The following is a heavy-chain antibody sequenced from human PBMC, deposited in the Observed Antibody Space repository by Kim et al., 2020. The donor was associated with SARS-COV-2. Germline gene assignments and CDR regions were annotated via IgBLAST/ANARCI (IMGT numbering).Heavy chain of an antibody. D-gene: IGHD3-3*01. CDR3: ARLLGDFWSGSGRFDY. J-gene: IGHJ4*02. CDR2: IYYSGST. CDR1: GGSISSYY. Sequence: SETLSLTCTVSGGSISSYYWSWIRQPPGKGLEWIGYIYYSGSTNYNPSLKSRVTISVDTSKNQFSLKLSSVTAADTAVYYCARLLGDFWSGSGRFDYWGQGTLVTVSS. V-gene: IGHV4-59*08.